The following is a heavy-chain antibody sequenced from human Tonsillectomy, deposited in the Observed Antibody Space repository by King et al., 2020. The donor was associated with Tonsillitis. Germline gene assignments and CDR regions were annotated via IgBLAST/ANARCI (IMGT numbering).Heavy chain of an antibody. V-gene: IGHV4-30-2*01. J-gene: IGHJ4*02. D-gene: IGHD3-10*01. CDR3: ASFSMVPGRWGFDY. CDR2: IYHSGST. Sequence: QLQESGSGLVKPSQTLSLTCAVSGGSISSGGYSWSWIRQPPGKGLEWIGYIYHSGSTYYNPSLKSRVTISVDRSKNQFSLKLSSVTAADTAVYYCASFSMVPGRWGFDYWGQGTLVTVSS. CDR1: GGSISSGGYS.